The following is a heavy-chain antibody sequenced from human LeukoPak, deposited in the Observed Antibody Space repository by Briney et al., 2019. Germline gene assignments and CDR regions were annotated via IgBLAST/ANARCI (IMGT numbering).Heavy chain of an antibody. CDR1: GGSISSGPYC. Sequence: SETLSLTCTVSGGSISSGPYCWDWIRQPPGKGLEWIGSIYYSGSTFHNPSLKSRVTMSVDTSKNQFSLNLTSVTAADTAVYYCARDGSRSVATMGMDVWGKGTTVTVPS. J-gene: IGHJ6*04. CDR2: IYYSGST. D-gene: IGHD5-24*01. CDR3: ARDGSRSVATMGMDV. V-gene: IGHV4-39*07.